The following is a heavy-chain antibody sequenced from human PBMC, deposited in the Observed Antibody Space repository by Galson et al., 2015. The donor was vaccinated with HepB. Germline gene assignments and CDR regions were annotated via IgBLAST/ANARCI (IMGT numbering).Heavy chain of an antibody. V-gene: IGHV3-74*01. CDR1: GFTSRSYF. D-gene: IGHD6-13*01. Sequence: SLRLSCAASGFTSRSYFMHWVRQAPGEGLGLVSRINSDGTYITYADSVKIRFTLSIYNAKNTLYLQVHRPRAEHTTLYYCARTRGAAAGIYDYWGQGTQVTVSS. J-gene: IGHJ4*02. CDR3: ARTRGAAAGIYDY. CDR2: INSDGTYI.